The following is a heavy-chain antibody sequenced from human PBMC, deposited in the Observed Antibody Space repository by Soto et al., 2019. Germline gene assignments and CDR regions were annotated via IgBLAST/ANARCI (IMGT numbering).Heavy chain of an antibody. CDR3: ARPCCGWFVPIPSYYYYYMDV. V-gene: IGHV1-18*01. J-gene: IGHJ6*03. CDR2: ISAYNGNT. D-gene: IGHD3-10*01. CDR1: GYTFTSYG. Sequence: GASVKVSCKASGYTFTSYGISWVRQAPGQGLEWMGWISAYNGNTNYAQKLQGRVTMTTDTSTSTAYMELRSLRSEDTAVYYCARPCCGWFVPIPSYYYYYMDVWGKGTTVTVSS.